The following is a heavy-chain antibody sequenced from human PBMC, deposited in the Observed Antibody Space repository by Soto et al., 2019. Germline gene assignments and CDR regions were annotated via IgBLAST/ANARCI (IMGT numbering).Heavy chain of an antibody. CDR3: ARHNYGSGSTYFDY. J-gene: IGHJ4*02. CDR2: IYYSGST. CDR1: GGSISSYY. Sequence: SETLSLTCTVSGGSISSYYWTWIRQPPGKGLEWIGYIYYSGSTNYNPSLKSRVTISLDTSKNQFSLKLSSVTAADTAVYYCARHNYGSGSTYFDYWGQGTLVTVSS. D-gene: IGHD3-10*01. V-gene: IGHV4-59*08.